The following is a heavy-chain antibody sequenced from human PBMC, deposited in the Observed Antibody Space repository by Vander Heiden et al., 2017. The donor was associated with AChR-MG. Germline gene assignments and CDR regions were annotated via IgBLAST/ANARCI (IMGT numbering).Heavy chain of an antibody. Sequence: QVQLVASGGGVFQPGRSLRLSWAASAFTVSSYGMHWVRQAPGKGLEWVAVISYDGSNKYYADSVKDRFTISRDNSKNTLYLQMNSLRAEDTAVYYCAKDKEQWLVYYYYYYMDVWGKGTTVTVSS. CDR2: ISYDGSNK. J-gene: IGHJ6*03. CDR3: AKDKEQWLVYYYYYYMDV. CDR1: AFTVSSYG. D-gene: IGHD6-19*01. V-gene: IGHV3-30*18.